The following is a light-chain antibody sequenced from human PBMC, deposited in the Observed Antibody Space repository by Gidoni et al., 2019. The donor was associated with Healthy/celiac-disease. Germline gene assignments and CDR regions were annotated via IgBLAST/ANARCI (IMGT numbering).Light chain of an antibody. CDR3: QQRSNWLT. CDR2: DAS. CDR1: QSVSSY. V-gene: IGKV3-11*01. Sequence: EIVLTQSPATLSLSPGERATLSRRASQSVSSYLAWYQQKPGQALRLLIYDASNRATGIPARFSGSGSGTDFTLTISSLEPEDFAVYDGQQRSNWLTFGGGTKVEIK. J-gene: IGKJ4*01.